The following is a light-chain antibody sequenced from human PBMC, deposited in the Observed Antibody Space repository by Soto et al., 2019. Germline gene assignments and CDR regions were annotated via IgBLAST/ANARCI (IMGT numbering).Light chain of an antibody. V-gene: IGLV2-14*03. CDR3: NSYTSSSTDV. J-gene: IGLJ1*01. CDR2: DVT. Sequence: QSVLTQPASVSGSPGQSITISCTGTSSDVGGFNYVSWYQQHPGKAPKRMIYDVTNRPSGVSYRFSGSKSGNTASLTISGLQAEDEADYYCNSYTSSSTDVFGTGTKVTVL. CDR1: SSDVGGFNY.